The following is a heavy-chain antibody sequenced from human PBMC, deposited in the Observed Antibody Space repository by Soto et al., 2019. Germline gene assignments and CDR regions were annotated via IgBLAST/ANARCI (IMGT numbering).Heavy chain of an antibody. V-gene: IGHV1-24*01. D-gene: IGHD2-2*01. CDR3: ATDQWYCSSTSCRKYYYYYYGMDV. Sequence: ASVKVSCKVSGYTLTELSMHWVRQAPGKGLEWMGGFDPEDGETIYAQKFQGRVTMTEDTSTDTAYMELSSLRSEDTAVYYCATDQWYCSSTSCRKYYYYYYGMDVWGQGTTVTVSS. CDR2: FDPEDGET. J-gene: IGHJ6*02. CDR1: GYTLTELS.